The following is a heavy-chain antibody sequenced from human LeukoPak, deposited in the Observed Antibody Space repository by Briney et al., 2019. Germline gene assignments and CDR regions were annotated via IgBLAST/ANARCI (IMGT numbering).Heavy chain of an antibody. CDR1: GSTLTELS. CDR3: ASSLVVPAAIVAFDI. D-gene: IGHD2-2*01. CDR2: FDLEDGET. Sequence: GASVKVSFKVSGSTLTELSMHWVRQAPGKGLVWMGGFDLEDGETIYAQKFQGRVTMTEDTSTDTAYMELSSLRSEDTAVYYCASSLVVPAAIVAFDIWGQGTMVTVSS. J-gene: IGHJ3*02. V-gene: IGHV1-24*01.